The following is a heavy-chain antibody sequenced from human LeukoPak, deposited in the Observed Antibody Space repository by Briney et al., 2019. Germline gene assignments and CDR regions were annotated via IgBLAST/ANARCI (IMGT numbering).Heavy chain of an antibody. CDR3: TRCSTGTRLYYFDY. Sequence: PGGSLRLSCTASGFTFSDRYIDWVRQAPGKGLEWVGRSRNKANSYTTEYAASVKGRFTISRDESKNLLYLQMNSLTTEDTAVYYCTRCSTGTRLYYFDYWAREPWSPSPQ. D-gene: IGHD1/OR15-1a*01. J-gene: IGHJ4*02. CDR2: SRNKANSYTT. CDR1: GFTFSDRY. V-gene: IGHV3-72*01.